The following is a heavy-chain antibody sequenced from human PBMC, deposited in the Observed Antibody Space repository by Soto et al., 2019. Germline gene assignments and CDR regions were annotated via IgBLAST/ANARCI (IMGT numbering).Heavy chain of an antibody. J-gene: IGHJ3*02. Sequence: SVQVSCKASGRTLGSYAIICVRQEPGQGLEWMGGIIPIFGTANYAQKFQGRVTITADESTSTAYMELSSLRSEDTAVYYCAREGGQDYGGNSHAFDIWGQGTMVTVSS. CDR3: AREGGQDYGGNSHAFDI. CDR2: IIPIFGTA. V-gene: IGHV1-69*13. D-gene: IGHD4-17*01. CDR1: GRTLGSYA.